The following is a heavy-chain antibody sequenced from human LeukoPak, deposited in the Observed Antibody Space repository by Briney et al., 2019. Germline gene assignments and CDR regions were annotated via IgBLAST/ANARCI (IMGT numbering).Heavy chain of an antibody. CDR1: GFTFSSYG. CDR2: INWNSGSI. Sequence: GGSLRLSCAASGFTFSSYGMSWVRQAPGKGLEWVSGINWNSGSIGYADSVKGRFTISRDNAKNSLYLQMNSLRAEDTALYYCAKSSTAMVANWFDPWGQGTLVTVSS. CDR3: AKSSTAMVANWFDP. V-gene: IGHV3-20*04. J-gene: IGHJ5*02. D-gene: IGHD5-18*01.